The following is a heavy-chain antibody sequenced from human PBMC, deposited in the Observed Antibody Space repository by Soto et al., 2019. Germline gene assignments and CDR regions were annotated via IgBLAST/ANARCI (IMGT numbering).Heavy chain of an antibody. CDR3: ARDVLKDYDFWSGTYKTDY. D-gene: IGHD3-3*01. J-gene: IGHJ4*02. CDR2: ISSSSSTI. V-gene: IGHV3-48*01. Sequence: GGSLRLSCAASGFTFSSYSMNWVRQAPGKGLEWVSYISSSSSTIYYADSVKGRFTISRDNAKNSLYLQMNSLRAEDTAVYYCARDVLKDYDFWSGTYKTDYWGQGTLVTVSS. CDR1: GFTFSSYS.